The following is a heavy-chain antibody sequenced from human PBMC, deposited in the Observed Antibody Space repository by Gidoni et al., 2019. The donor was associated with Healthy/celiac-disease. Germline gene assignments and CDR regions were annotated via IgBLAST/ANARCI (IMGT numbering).Heavy chain of an antibody. Sequence: WVSRINSDGSSTSYADSVKGRFTISRDNAKNTLYLQMNSLRAEDTAVYYCARERERAYSGYDTIPGDVWGQGTMVTVSS. CDR2: INSDGSST. D-gene: IGHD5-12*01. CDR3: ARERERAYSGYDTIPGDV. J-gene: IGHJ3*01. V-gene: IGHV3-74*01.